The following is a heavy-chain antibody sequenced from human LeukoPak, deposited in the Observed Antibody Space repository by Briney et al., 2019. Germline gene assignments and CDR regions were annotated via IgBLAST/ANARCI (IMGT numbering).Heavy chain of an antibody. J-gene: IGHJ4*02. Sequence: SETLSLTCTVSGGSISSYYWSWIRQPPGKGLEWIGYVYYSGSTNYNPSLKSRVTMSVDTSKSQFSLKLTSVTAADTAVYYCARGGIAAAEGLFDYWGQGTLVTVSS. CDR3: ARGGIAAAEGLFDY. V-gene: IGHV4-59*01. D-gene: IGHD6-13*01. CDR2: VYYSGST. CDR1: GGSISSYY.